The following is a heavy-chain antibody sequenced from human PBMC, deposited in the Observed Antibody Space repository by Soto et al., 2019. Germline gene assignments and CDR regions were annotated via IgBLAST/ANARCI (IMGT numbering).Heavy chain of an antibody. J-gene: IGHJ4*02. Sequence: VQLLESGGGLVQPGGSLRLSCAASGFTFSSYAMSWVRQAPGKGLEWVSAISGSGGSTYYADSVKGRFTISRDNSKNTLYLQMNSLRAEDTAVYYCAKGPHYYDSSGYYYFDYWGQGTLVTVSS. CDR2: ISGSGGST. CDR1: GFTFSSYA. D-gene: IGHD3-22*01. V-gene: IGHV3-23*01. CDR3: AKGPHYYDSSGYYYFDY.